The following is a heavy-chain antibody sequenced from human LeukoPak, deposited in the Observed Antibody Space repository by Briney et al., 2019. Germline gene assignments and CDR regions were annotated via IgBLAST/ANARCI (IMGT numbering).Heavy chain of an antibody. V-gene: IGHV4-59*01. CDR1: GGSISSYY. D-gene: IGHD5-24*01. CDR2: IYYSGST. Sequence: PSETLSLTCTVSGGSISSYYWSWIRQPPGKGLEWIGYIYYSGSTNYNPSLKGRVTISVDTSKNQFSLKLSSVTAADTAVYYCARESDGYYYYGMDVWGQGTTVTVSS. J-gene: IGHJ6*02. CDR3: ARESDGYYYYGMDV.